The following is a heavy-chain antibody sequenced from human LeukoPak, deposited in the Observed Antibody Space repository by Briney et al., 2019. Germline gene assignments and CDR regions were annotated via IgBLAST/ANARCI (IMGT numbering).Heavy chain of an antibody. CDR2: ISGSGGST. CDR1: GFTLSSYA. CDR3: AKVAPRITMIVVVTYYFDY. D-gene: IGHD3-22*01. Sequence: GGSLRLSCAASGFTLSSYAMSWVRQAPGKGLEWVSAISGSGGSTYYADSVKGRFTISRDNSKNTLYLQMNSLRAEDTAVYYCAKVAPRITMIVVVTYYFDYWGQGTLVTVSS. V-gene: IGHV3-23*01. J-gene: IGHJ4*02.